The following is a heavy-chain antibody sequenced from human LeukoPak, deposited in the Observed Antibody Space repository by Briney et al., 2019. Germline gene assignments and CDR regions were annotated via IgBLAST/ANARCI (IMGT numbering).Heavy chain of an antibody. D-gene: IGHD6-19*01. CDR2: IYYSGST. J-gene: IGHJ4*02. CDR3: ARHEGSSGWYYFDY. V-gene: IGHV4-59*08. Sequence: SETLSLTCTVSGGSISSCYWSWIRQPPGKGLEWIGYIYYSGSTNYNPSLKSRVTISVDTSKNQFSLKLSSVTAADTAVYYCARHEGSSGWYYFDYWGQGTLVTVSS. CDR1: GGSISSCY.